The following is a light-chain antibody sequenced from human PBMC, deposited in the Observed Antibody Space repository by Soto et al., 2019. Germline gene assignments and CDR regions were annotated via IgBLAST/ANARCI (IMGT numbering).Light chain of an antibody. V-gene: IGKV2D-29*01. Sequence: DVVMTQSPLSLPVIPGEPASISCRSSQSLLYSDGKTYLYWYLQRPGQPPQLLIYDVSNRFSGVPDRFSGSGSGTDFTLKISRVEAEDVGVYYCMQRTHVPITFGQGTRLEIK. CDR2: DVS. CDR1: QSLLYSDGKTY. J-gene: IGKJ5*01. CDR3: MQRTHVPIT.